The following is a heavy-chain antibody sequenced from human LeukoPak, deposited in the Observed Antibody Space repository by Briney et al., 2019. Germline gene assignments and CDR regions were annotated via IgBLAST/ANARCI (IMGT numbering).Heavy chain of an antibody. Sequence: GGSLRLSCAASGFTVSSNYMSWVRQAPGKGLEWVSVIYSGGSIYYADSVKGRFTISRDNSKNTLYLQMNSLRAEDTAVYYCARDSVVVAATTAFDIWGQGTMVTVSS. CDR3: ARDSVVVAATTAFDI. D-gene: IGHD2-15*01. CDR2: IYSGGSI. J-gene: IGHJ3*02. CDR1: GFTVSSNY. V-gene: IGHV3-66*01.